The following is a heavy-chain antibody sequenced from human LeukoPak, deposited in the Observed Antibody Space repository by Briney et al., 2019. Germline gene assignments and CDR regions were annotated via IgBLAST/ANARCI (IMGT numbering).Heavy chain of an antibody. V-gene: IGHV1-46*01. Sequence: ASVKVSCKASGYTLTSYYMHWVRQAPGQGLEWMGIINPSGGSTSYAQKFQGRVTMTRDMSTSTVYMELSSLRSEDTAVYYCARDACSSTSCYTYYFDYWGQGTLVTVSS. CDR2: INPSGGST. J-gene: IGHJ4*02. D-gene: IGHD2-2*02. CDR1: GYTLTSYY. CDR3: ARDACSSTSCYTYYFDY.